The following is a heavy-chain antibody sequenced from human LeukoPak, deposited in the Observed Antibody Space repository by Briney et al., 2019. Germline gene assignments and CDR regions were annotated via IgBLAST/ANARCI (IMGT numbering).Heavy chain of an antibody. V-gene: IGHV1-8*01. J-gene: IGHJ4*02. CDR2: MNPNSGNT. CDR3: ARSGGYDR. CDR1: GYSFTSYE. D-gene: IGHD5-12*01. Sequence: GASVTVSCKASGYSFTSYEINWVRQATGQGLEWMGRMNPNSGNTGYAQNFQGRVTLTRNTSITTAYMELSSLRSEDTAVYYCARSGGYDRWGQGTQVTVSS.